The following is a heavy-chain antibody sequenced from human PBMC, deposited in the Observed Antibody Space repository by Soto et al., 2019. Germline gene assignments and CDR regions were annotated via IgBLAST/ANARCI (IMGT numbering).Heavy chain of an antibody. CDR2: ISASGSAT. CDR3: AKDPNGDYVGGCEF. Sequence: GGSLRLSCAPSGFTFSNYAMSWVRQAPGKGLEWVSGISASGSATYYADSVKGRFTISRDNSKNTHSLQMNSLRAEDTAVYYCAKDPNGDYVGGCEFRGQGTMVTVSS. V-gene: IGHV3-23*01. CDR1: GFTFSNYA. J-gene: IGHJ3*01. D-gene: IGHD4-17*01.